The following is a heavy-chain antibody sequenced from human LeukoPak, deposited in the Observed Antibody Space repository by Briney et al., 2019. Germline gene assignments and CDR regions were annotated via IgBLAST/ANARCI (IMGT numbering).Heavy chain of an antibody. V-gene: IGHV3-48*03. J-gene: IGHJ6*03. CDR1: GFTFSSYE. CDR2: ISSSGNTI. Sequence: GGSLRLSCAASGFTFSSYEMNWVRQAPGKGLVWVSYISSSGNTIYYADSVKGRFTISRDNAKNSLYLQMNSLRAEDTAVYYCASAGHYGDYFYHYMDVWGKGTTVTVSS. CDR3: ASAGHYGDYFYHYMDV. D-gene: IGHD4-17*01.